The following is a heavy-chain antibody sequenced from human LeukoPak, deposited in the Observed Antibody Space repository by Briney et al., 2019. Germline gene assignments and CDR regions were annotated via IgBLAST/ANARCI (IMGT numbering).Heavy chain of an antibody. J-gene: IGHJ5*02. V-gene: IGHV3-23*01. Sequence: GGSLRLSCAASGFTFSSYAMSWVRQAPGKGLEWVSAISGSGGSTYYADSVKGRFTISRDNSKNTLYLQMNSLRAEDTAVYYCAEDEQPRLLWFGETTRWFDPWGQGTLVTVSS. D-gene: IGHD3-10*01. CDR1: GFTFSSYA. CDR3: AEDEQPRLLWFGETTRWFDP. CDR2: ISGSGGST.